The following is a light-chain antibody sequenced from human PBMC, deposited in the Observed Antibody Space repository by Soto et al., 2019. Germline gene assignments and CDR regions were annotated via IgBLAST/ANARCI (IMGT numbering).Light chain of an antibody. CDR1: SSNIGGNT. CDR2: DNN. Sequence: QSVLTQPPSASGTPGQRVTISCSGSSSNIGGNTVNWYQHLPGAAARLLIYDNNRRPSGFPDRFSVSKSGTSSSLAISGLQSQDEAGGYSAICDDSLDGVVVFGGGTKLTVL. V-gene: IGLV1-44*01. CDR3: AICDDSLDGVVV. J-gene: IGLJ2*01.